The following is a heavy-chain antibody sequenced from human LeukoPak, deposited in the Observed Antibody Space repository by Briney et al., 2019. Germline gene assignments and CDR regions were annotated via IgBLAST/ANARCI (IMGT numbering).Heavy chain of an antibody. V-gene: IGHV5-51*01. CDR1: GYSFTSYW. CDR3: ARHGIAAAGPPYDYYYYGMDV. J-gene: IGHJ6*04. Sequence: GESLKISCKGSGYSFTSYWIGWVRQMPGKGLEWMGIIYPGDSDTRYSPSFQGQVTISADKSISTAYLQWSSLKASDTAMYYCARHGIAAAGPPYDYYYYGMDVWGKGTTVTVSS. CDR2: IYPGDSDT. D-gene: IGHD6-13*01.